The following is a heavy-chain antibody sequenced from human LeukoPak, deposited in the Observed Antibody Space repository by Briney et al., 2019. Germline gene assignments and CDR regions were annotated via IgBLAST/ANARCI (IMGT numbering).Heavy chain of an antibody. Sequence: GGSLRLSCASSGFTFSSYWMHWVRQAPGKGLVWVSRINSDGSSTSYADSVKGRFTISRDNAKNTLYLQMNSLRAGDTAVYYCARACSSTSCPLDYWGQGTLVTVSS. J-gene: IGHJ4*02. CDR3: ARACSSTSCPLDY. D-gene: IGHD2-2*01. V-gene: IGHV3-74*01. CDR1: GFTFSSYW. CDR2: INSDGSST.